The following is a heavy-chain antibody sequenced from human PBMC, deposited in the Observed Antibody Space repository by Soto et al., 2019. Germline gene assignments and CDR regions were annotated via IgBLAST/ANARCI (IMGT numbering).Heavy chain of an antibody. D-gene: IGHD3-16*01. V-gene: IGHV3-15*01. CDR2: IRSNIDGATT. Sequence: GGSLRLSCAASGFAFRYARMTWVRQAPGKGLEWVGHIRSNIDGATTAYAAPVKGRFTISRDESKNTVDLQMNSLITEDTAVYYCTTDWGSGTHYARAFDVWGQGTMVTVS. CDR3: TTDWGSGTHYARAFDV. J-gene: IGHJ3*01. CDR1: GFAFRYAR.